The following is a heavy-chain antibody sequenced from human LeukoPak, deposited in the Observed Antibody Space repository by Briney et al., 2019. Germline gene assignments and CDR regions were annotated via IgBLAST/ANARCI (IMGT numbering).Heavy chain of an antibody. D-gene: IGHD4-17*01. V-gene: IGHV3-30-3*01. Sequence: PGGSLRLSCAASGFTFSSYAMHWVRQAPGKGLEWVAVISYDGSNKYYADSVKGRFTISRDNSKNTLYLQMNSLRAEDTAVYYCAGPTTVTTPRSFDYWGQGTLVTVSS. CDR2: ISYDGSNK. J-gene: IGHJ4*02. CDR1: GFTFSSYA. CDR3: AGPTTVTTPRSFDY.